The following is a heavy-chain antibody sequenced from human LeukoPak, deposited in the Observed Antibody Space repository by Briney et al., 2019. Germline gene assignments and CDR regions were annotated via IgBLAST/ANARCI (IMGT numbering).Heavy chain of an antibody. Sequence: GGSLRLSCAAAGFTFSGHWMNWVRQAPGKGLEWVATIKGDGSEKFYVDSVKGRFTISRDDAENSLQLQMNSLRHEDTAVYYCAKDVLEKWGQGTLVSVSS. V-gene: IGHV3-7*01. CDR1: GFTFSGHW. CDR3: AKDVLEK. CDR2: IKGDGSEK. J-gene: IGHJ4*02.